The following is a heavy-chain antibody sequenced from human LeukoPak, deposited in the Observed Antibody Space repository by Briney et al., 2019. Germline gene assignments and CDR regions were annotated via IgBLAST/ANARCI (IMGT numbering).Heavy chain of an antibody. CDR3: ARGRGYYDSSGYSNWFDP. D-gene: IGHD3-22*01. Sequence: SETLSLTCTVSGGSISSSSYYWGWIRQPPGKGLEWIGSIYYSGSTYYNPSLKSRVTISVDTSKSQFSLKLSSVTAADTAVYYCARGRGYYDSSGYSNWFDPWGQGTLVTVSS. CDR2: IYYSGST. J-gene: IGHJ5*02. V-gene: IGHV4-39*07. CDR1: GGSISSSSYY.